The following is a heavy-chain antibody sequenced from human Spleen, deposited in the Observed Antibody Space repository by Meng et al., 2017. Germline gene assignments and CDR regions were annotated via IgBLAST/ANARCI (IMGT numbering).Heavy chain of an antibody. Sequence: GESLKISFGVPGLIFSSYSMHWVRQAPGKGLEWVAVVSHDGSDKYYADSVKGRFTISRDNSKHTLYLQMNSLRAEDTAVYYCAKETGTRKENYFDYWGQGTLVTVSS. CDR2: VSHDGSDK. D-gene: IGHD1-1*01. CDR1: GLIFSSYS. V-gene: IGHV3-30*04. J-gene: IGHJ4*02. CDR3: AKETGTRKENYFDY.